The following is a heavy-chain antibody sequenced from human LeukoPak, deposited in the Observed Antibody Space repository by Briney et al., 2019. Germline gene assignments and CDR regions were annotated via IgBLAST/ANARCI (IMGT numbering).Heavy chain of an antibody. Sequence: PGGSLRLSCAASGFTFGEYWMSWVRQAPGKGLEWLAHINGDGSETYYVDSVKGRFTISRDNAKNSLFLQINSLRADDTAVYFCARGHYSINWFDPWGEGTLVSVSS. V-gene: IGHV3-7*04. CDR2: INGDGSET. CDR3: ARGHYSINWFDP. J-gene: IGHJ5*02. D-gene: IGHD2-15*01. CDR1: GFTFGEYW.